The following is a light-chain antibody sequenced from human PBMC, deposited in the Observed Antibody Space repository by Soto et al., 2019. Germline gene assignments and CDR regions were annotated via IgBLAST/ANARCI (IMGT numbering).Light chain of an antibody. V-gene: IGLV2-14*01. CDR2: DVT. CDR3: SSYTSSSTSVV. J-gene: IGLJ2*01. Sequence: QSALTQPASVSGSPGQSITISGTGTGSDIGTYNYVSWYQQHPGKAPKLMIYDVTNRPSGVSDRFSGSKSGNTASLTISGLQAEDEADYYCSSYTSSSTSVVFGGGTKVTVL. CDR1: GSDIGTYNY.